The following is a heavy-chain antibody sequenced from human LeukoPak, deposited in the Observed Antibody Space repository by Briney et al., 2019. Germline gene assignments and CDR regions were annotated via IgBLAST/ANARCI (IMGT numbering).Heavy chain of an antibody. Sequence: GGSLRLSCAASGFTFSSYAMSWVRQAPGKGLEWVSAISGSGDNTYYADFVKGRFTISRDNSKNTLYLQMNSLRAEDTAVFYYAKAHSGSFYSGIHWGQGTLVTVSS. D-gene: IGHD1-26*01. CDR1: GFTFSSYA. CDR3: AKAHSGSFYSGIH. CDR2: ISGSGDNT. V-gene: IGHV3-23*01. J-gene: IGHJ4*02.